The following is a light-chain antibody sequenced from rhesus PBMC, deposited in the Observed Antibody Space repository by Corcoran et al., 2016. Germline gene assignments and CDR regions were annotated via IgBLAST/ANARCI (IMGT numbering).Light chain of an antibody. CDR3: QKYNDWPYS. CDR2: YAS. J-gene: IGKJ2*01. V-gene: IGKV3-35*02. Sequence: ETVMMQSPATLSLSPGERATLSCRASQSVGSTLAWYQQKPGQAPRLLLYYASSRATGIPDRFSGSGSGTELTLTISSLDPEDVGVYYCQKYNDWPYSFGQGTKVEIK. CDR1: QSVGST.